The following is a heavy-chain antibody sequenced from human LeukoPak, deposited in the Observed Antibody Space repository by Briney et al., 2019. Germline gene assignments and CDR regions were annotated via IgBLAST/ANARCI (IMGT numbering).Heavy chain of an antibody. D-gene: IGHD3-9*01. CDR1: VFTFRSYW. CDR3: ARRYFDWFLGAGGSLDI. Sequence: AGGSLRLSCAGSVFTFRSYWRHWVRQAPGKWQKWVANIKQDGSEKYYVDSVKGRFTISRDNANDSVYLQMNSLRAEDTAVYYCARRYFDWFLGAGGSLDIWGQGTMVTVSS. J-gene: IGHJ3*02. V-gene: IGHV3-7*02. CDR2: IKQDGSEK.